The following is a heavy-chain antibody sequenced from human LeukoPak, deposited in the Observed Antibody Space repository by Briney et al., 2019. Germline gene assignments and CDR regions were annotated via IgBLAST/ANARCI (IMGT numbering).Heavy chain of an antibody. V-gene: IGHV3-74*01. CDR2: INTDGSTT. Sequence: GGSLRLSCAASGFTFSRYWMNWVRQAPGKGLVWVSRINTDGSTTSYADSVRGRFTISRDNAKNTLYVQMSSLRVEDTAVYYCARGVSGGFDYGGQGTLVTASS. CDR3: ARGVSGGFDY. J-gene: IGHJ4*02. D-gene: IGHD6-13*01. CDR1: GFTFSRYW.